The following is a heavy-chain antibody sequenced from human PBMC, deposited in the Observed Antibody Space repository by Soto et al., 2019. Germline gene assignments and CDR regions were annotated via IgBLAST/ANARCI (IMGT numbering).Heavy chain of an antibody. V-gene: IGHV3-49*03. CDR3: TRGAFGYDFWSGYEDY. D-gene: IGHD3-3*01. Sequence: GGSLRLSCTASGFTFGDYAMSWFRQAPGKGLEWVGFIRSKAYGGATEYAASVKGRFTISRDDSKSIAYLQMNSLKTEDTAVYYCTRGAFGYDFWSGYEDYWGQGTLVTVSS. J-gene: IGHJ4*02. CDR1: GFTFGDYA. CDR2: IRSKAYGGAT.